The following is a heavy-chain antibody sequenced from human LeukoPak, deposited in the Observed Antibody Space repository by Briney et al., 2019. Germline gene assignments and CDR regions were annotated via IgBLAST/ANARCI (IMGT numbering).Heavy chain of an antibody. CDR1: GFTFSSYS. Sequence: PGGSLRLSCAASGFTFSSYSMNWVRQAPGKGLEWVSSISSSSSYIYYADSVKGRFTISRDNSKNTLYLQMNSLRAEDTAVYYCAKEAYAYGSGSYLFVYGEEFDYWGQGTLVTVSS. CDR3: AKEAYAYGSGSYLFVYGEEFDY. J-gene: IGHJ4*02. CDR2: ISSSSSYI. D-gene: IGHD3-10*01. V-gene: IGHV3-21*04.